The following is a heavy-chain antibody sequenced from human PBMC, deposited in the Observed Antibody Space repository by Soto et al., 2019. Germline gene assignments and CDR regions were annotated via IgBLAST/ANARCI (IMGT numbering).Heavy chain of an antibody. Sequence: EVQLEESGGGLVQPGGSLRLSCAASGFTFSDSWMHWVRQAPGKGLVWVSRINFDGSSTNYADSVKGRFTISRDNAKNTLYLQMNSLRAEDTAVYYCARVPRGYYALDVWGQGTTVTVSS. CDR3: ARVPRGYYALDV. J-gene: IGHJ6*02. CDR1: GFTFSDSW. CDR2: INFDGSST. V-gene: IGHV3-74*01.